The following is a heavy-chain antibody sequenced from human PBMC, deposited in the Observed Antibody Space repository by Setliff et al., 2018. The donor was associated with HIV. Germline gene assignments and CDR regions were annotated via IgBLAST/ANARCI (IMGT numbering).Heavy chain of an antibody. Sequence: PSETLSLTCAVYDESFSGYYWSWIRQPPGKGLEWIGEINHSGSTNYNPSLESRVTLSLDKSKNQFSLKLSSVTAADTAVYYCARCDYYDSSGLDYWGQGTLVTVSS. D-gene: IGHD3-22*01. V-gene: IGHV4-34*10. J-gene: IGHJ4*02. CDR2: INHSGST. CDR1: DESFSGYY. CDR3: ARCDYYDSSGLDY.